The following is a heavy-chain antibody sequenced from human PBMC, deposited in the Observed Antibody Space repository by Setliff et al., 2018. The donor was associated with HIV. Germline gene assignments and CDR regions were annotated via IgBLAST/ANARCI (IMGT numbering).Heavy chain of an antibody. J-gene: IGHJ4*02. CDR2: INPNSGGT. CDR3: ARQLSNSLDY. V-gene: IGHV1-2*06. Sequence: ASVKVSCKASQYTFTGYYMHWVRQAPGQGLEWMGRINPNSGGTDYSQRFKGRVTMTRDTSINTAYMELSGLRSDDTAVYFCARQLSNSLDYWGQGTLVTVSS. CDR1: QYTFTGYY. D-gene: IGHD7-27*01.